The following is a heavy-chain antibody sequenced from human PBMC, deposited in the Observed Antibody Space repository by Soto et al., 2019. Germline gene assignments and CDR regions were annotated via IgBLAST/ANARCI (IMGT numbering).Heavy chain of an antibody. V-gene: IGHV3-30-3*02. CDR1: GFTFSSYA. D-gene: IGHD3-22*01. Sequence: GGSLRLSCAASGFTFSSYAMHWVRQAPGKGLEWVAVISYDGSNKYYADSVKGRFTISRDNSKNTLYLQMNSLRAEDTAVYYCAKRGITMIVEPYYFDYWGQGTLVTVSS. CDR3: AKRGITMIVEPYYFDY. CDR2: ISYDGSNK. J-gene: IGHJ4*02.